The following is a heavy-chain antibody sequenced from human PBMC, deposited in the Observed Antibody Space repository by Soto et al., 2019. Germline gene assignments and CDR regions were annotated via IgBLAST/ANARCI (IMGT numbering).Heavy chain of an antibody. CDR1: GYTFTSYG. J-gene: IGHJ4*02. CDR3: ARVWLGGGNSDY. D-gene: IGHD2-21*02. CDR2: ISAYNGNT. Sequence: ASLKVSCKASGYTFTSYGISWVRQAPGQGLEWMGWISAYNGNTNYAQKLQGRVTMTTDTSTSTAYMELRSLRSDDTAVYYCARVWLGGGNSDYWGQGTLVTVSS. V-gene: IGHV1-18*01.